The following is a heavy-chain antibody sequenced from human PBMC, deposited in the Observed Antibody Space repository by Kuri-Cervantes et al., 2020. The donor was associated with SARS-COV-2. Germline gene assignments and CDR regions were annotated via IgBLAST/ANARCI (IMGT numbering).Heavy chain of an antibody. J-gene: IGHJ4*02. Sequence: SCKASGGTFSSYAMSWVRQAPGKGLEWVSAISGSGGSTYYADSVKGRFTISRDNSKNTLYLQMNSLRAEDTAVYYCAKDHQYYYDSSGYYYFGYWGQGTLVTVSS. CDR1: GGTFSSYA. D-gene: IGHD3-22*01. CDR2: ISGSGGST. V-gene: IGHV3-23*01. CDR3: AKDHQYYYDSSGYYYFGY.